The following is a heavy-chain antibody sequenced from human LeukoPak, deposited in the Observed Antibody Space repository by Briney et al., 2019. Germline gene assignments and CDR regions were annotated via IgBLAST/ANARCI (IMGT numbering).Heavy chain of an antibody. Sequence: PSQTLSLTCTVSGGSISSGGYYWSWIRQPPGKGLEWIGYIYHSGSTYYNPSLKSRVTISVDRSKNQFSLKLSSVTAADTAVYYCARPFDFNWFDPWGQGTLVTVSS. D-gene: IGHD3-3*01. J-gene: IGHJ5*02. CDR3: ARPFDFNWFDP. CDR1: GGSISSGGYY. CDR2: IYHSGST. V-gene: IGHV4-30-2*01.